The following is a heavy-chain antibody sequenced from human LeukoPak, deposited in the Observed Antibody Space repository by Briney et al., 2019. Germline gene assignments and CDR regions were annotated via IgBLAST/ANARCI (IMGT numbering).Heavy chain of an antibody. D-gene: IGHD2-2*01. CDR1: GFTVSSDS. CDR3: VRGSTSYDY. Sequence: PGGSLRLSCAASGFTVSSDSMSWVRQAPGKGLEWVSIIYSGGYTYYGGSVTGRFTISRDNSKNTLYLQMNSLRGEDTAVYYCVRGSTSYDYWGQGTLVTVSS. J-gene: IGHJ4*02. V-gene: IGHV3-53*01. CDR2: IYSGGYT.